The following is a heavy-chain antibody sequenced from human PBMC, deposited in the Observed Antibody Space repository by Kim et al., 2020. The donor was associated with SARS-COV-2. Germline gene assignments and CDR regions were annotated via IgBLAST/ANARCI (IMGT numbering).Heavy chain of an antibody. V-gene: IGHV4-30-2*05. Sequence: LKGRVTISVDTSKNQFSLKLSSVTAADTAVYYCARTKRITIFGVVQWFDPWGQGTLVTVSS. CDR3: ARTKRITIFGVVQWFDP. D-gene: IGHD3-3*01. J-gene: IGHJ5*02.